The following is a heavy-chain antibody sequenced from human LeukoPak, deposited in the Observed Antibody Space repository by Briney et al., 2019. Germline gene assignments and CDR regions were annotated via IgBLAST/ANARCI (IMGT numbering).Heavy chain of an antibody. Sequence: GGSLRLSCAVSGFSFDDYAMSWVRQAPGKGLEWVAFIRYDGSNKYYADSVKGRFTISRDNSKNTLYLQMNSLRAEDTAVYYCARKNGLDYWGQGTLVTVSS. CDR3: ARKNGLDY. CDR1: GFSFDDYA. V-gene: IGHV3-33*08. CDR2: IRYDGSNK. J-gene: IGHJ4*02.